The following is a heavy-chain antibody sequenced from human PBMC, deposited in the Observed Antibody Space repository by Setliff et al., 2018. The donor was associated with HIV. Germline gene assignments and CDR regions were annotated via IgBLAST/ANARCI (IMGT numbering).Heavy chain of an antibody. CDR2: IHSSGST. CDR1: GGSISSYY. J-gene: IGHJ4*02. Sequence: SETLSLTCTISGGSISSYYWSWIRQPPGKGLEWIGNIHSSGSTNYNPSLKSRVTITVDTSKNQFSLKVTSVTAADTAVYYCAREGQTALVTKYFDYWGQGTLVTVSS. V-gene: IGHV4-4*09. CDR3: AREGQTALVTKYFDY. D-gene: IGHD5-18*01.